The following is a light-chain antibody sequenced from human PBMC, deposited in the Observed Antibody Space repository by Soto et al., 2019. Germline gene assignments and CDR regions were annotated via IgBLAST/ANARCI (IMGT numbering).Light chain of an antibody. CDR1: SSDIGGYNY. J-gene: IGLJ3*02. V-gene: IGLV2-14*01. CDR3: SSYMRSSTLV. CDR2: EVS. Sequence: QSVLTQPASVSGSPGQSITISRTGSSSDIGGYNYVSWYQQHPGKAPQLLIYEVSNRPSGVSNRFSGSKSGNTASLTISGLQAEDEADYHCSSYMRSSTLVFGGGTKLTVL.